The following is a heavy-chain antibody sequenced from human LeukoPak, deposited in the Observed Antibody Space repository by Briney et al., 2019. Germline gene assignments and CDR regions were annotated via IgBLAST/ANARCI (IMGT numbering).Heavy chain of an antibody. D-gene: IGHD5-12*01. V-gene: IGHV3-7*01. CDR2: IDPDGSHQ. Sequence: PGGSLRLSCVASGFTFSSYWATWVRQAPGKGLEWVANIDPDGSHQYYVDSVKGRFTISKDNAKNSLYLQMNSLRAEDTAVYYCARNQLATKSLFDYWGQGTLVTVSS. CDR3: ARNQLATKSLFDY. CDR1: GFTFSSYW. J-gene: IGHJ4*02.